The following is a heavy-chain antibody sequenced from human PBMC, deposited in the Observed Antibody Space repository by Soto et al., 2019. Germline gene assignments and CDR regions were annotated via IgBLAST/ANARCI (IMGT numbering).Heavy chain of an antibody. D-gene: IGHD6-19*01. V-gene: IGHV1-18*01. J-gene: IGHJ4*02. CDR3: AGDRRQYSSCWQYYFDY. CDR2: ISAYNGNT. Sequence: QVQLVQSGAEVKKPGASVKVSCKASGYTFTSYGISWVRQAPGQGLEWMGWISAYNGNTNYAQKLQGRVTMTTDTSTRTAYMEQRSLRSDDTAVYYCAGDRRQYSSCWQYYFDYWGQGTLVTVSS. CDR1: GYTFTSYG.